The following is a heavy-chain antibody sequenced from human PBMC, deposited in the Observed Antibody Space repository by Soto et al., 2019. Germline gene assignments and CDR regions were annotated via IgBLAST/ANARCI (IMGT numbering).Heavy chain of an antibody. CDR1: GYTFTSYA. D-gene: IGHD2-2*01. CDR3: AREFSTYYYGMDV. V-gene: IGHV1-3*01. CDR2: INAGNGNT. Sequence: XSVKVSCKASGYTFTSYAMHWVRQAPGQRLEWMGWINAGNGNTKYSQKFQGRVTITRDTSASTAYVELSSLRSEDTAVYYCAREFSTYYYGMDVWGQGTTVTVSS. J-gene: IGHJ6*02.